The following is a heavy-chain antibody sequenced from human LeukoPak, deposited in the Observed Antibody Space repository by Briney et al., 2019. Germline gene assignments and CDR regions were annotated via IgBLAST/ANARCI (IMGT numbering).Heavy chain of an antibody. Sequence: GGSLRLSCVASGFTFSSQWMSWVRQAPGKGLEWVANVNQGGTEKYYVDSVKGRFTISRDNAENSLYLQMNSLRAEDTAVYYCAREHYFYYMDGWGKGTTVTVSS. J-gene: IGHJ6*03. CDR2: VNQGGTEK. V-gene: IGHV3-7*01. CDR1: GFTFSSQW. CDR3: AREHYFYYMDG.